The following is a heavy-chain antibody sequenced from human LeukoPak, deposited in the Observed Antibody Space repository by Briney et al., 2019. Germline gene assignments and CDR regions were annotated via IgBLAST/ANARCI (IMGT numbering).Heavy chain of an antibody. CDR1: GFTFSSYS. D-gene: IGHD6-13*01. Sequence: PGGSLRLSCAASGFTFSSYSMNWVRQAPGKGLEWVSSISSSSSYIYYADSVKGRFTISRDNAKNSLYLQMNSLRAEDTAVYYCARGLGIAAAGTPRNDAFDIWGQGTMVTVSS. V-gene: IGHV3-21*01. J-gene: IGHJ3*02. CDR3: ARGLGIAAAGTPRNDAFDI. CDR2: ISSSSSYI.